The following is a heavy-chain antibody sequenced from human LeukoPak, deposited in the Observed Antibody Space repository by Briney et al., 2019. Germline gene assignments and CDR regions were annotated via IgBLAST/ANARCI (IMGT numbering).Heavy chain of an antibody. V-gene: IGHV3-72*01. CDR1: GFTFSDHY. J-gene: IGHJ3*02. CDR2: TRNKANSYTT. Sequence: PGGSLRLSCAASGFTFSDHYMDWVRQAPGKGLEWVGRTRNKANSYTTEYAASVKGRFTISRDDSKNSLYLQMNSLKTEDTAVYYCARGRIGPLLSVAFDIWGQGTMVTVSS. D-gene: IGHD2-21*01. CDR3: ARGRIGPLLSVAFDI.